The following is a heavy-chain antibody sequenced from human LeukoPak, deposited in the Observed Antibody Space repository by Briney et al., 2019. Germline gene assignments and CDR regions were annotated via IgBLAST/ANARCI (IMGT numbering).Heavy chain of an antibody. CDR3: ARDFLLFGVVVPNDF. CDR2: INQEGSEQ. J-gene: IGHJ4*02. D-gene: IGHD3-3*01. Sequence: GGSLRLSCAASGFTFNTFWMSWARQAPGKGLEWVANINQEGSEQYYVDSVKGRFTISRDNAKNTLSLQMHSLRVEDTAIYYCARDFLLFGVVVPNDFWGQGTMVAVSS. V-gene: IGHV3-7*01. CDR1: GFTFNTFW.